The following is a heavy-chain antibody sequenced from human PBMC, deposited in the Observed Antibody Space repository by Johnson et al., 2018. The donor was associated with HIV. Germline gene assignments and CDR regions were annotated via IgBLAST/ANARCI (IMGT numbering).Heavy chain of an antibody. CDR1: GLTVSNNY. CDR2: INSGGSR. D-gene: IGHD5-24*01. Sequence: VQLVESGGGLVQPGRSLRLPCAASGLTVSNNYMTWVRQGPGKGLEWVSVINSGGSRNHADSVKGRFTISRDNSKNTLYLQMNSLRAEDTAVYYCARACRDGYTCDVFDIWGQGTMVTVSS. J-gene: IGHJ3*02. CDR3: ARACRDGYTCDVFDI. V-gene: IGHV3-66*01.